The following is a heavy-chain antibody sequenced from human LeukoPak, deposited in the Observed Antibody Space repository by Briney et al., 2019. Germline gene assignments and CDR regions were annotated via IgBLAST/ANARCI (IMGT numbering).Heavy chain of an antibody. D-gene: IGHD6-13*01. CDR2: IWYGGSNK. CDR1: GFTFSSYG. Sequence: PGRSLRLSCAASGFTFSSYGMHWVRQAPGKGLEWVAVIWYGGSNKYYADSVKGRFTISRDNSKNTLYLQMNSLRAEDTAVYYCARHTTTYSSSWSDYWGQGTLVTVSS. J-gene: IGHJ4*02. CDR3: ARHTTTYSSSWSDY. V-gene: IGHV3-33*08.